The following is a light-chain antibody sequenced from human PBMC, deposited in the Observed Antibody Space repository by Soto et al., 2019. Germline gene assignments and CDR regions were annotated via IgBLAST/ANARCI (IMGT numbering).Light chain of an antibody. V-gene: IGLV2-14*01. CDR3: SSYTGGNTHV. CDR2: DVS. Sequence: VLTLPASVCRSPGQSITISCTGTSSDIGGYNSVSWYPQHPGKAPKLMLYDVSNRPSGVSYRCSCSKSANTASLTISGPQPEGEADSYYSSYTGGNTHVFGCGTQGTVL. J-gene: IGLJ1*01. CDR1: SSDIGGYNS.